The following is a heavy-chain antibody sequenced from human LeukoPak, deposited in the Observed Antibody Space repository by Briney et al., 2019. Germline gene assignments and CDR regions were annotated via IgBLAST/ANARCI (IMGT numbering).Heavy chain of an antibody. CDR3: ASPLHYYGSLGY. CDR2: IYYSGST. J-gene: IGHJ4*02. V-gene: IGHV4-59*05. D-gene: IGHD3-10*01. Sequence: SETLSLTCTVSGGSISSYYWSWIRQPPGKGLEWIGSIYYSGSTYYNPSLKSRVTISVDTSKNQFSLKLSSVTAADTAVYYCASPLHYYGSLGYWGQGTLVTVSS. CDR1: GGSISSYY.